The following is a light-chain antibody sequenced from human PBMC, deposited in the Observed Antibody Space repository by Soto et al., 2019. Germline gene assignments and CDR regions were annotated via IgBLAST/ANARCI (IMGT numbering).Light chain of an antibody. CDR1: SSNIGALYD. CDR3: QSYDSSLSGWV. CDR2: GNT. J-gene: IGLJ3*02. V-gene: IGLV1-40*01. Sequence: QSVLTQPPSVSGAPGQRVTISCTGSSSNIGALYDVHWYQQLPGTAPKLLIFGNTNRPSGVPDRFSGSKSGTSASLAITGLQAEDEADYYCQSYDSSLSGWVFGGGTTLTVL.